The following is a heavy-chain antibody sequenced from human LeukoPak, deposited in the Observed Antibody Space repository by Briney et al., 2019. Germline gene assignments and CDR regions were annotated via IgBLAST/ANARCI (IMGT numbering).Heavy chain of an antibody. J-gene: IGHJ5*02. V-gene: IGHV1-69*06. D-gene: IGHD3-3*01. CDR3: ARYPMGIFGVVIGNWFEP. CDR2: IIPIIGTA. CDR1: GGTFSSYA. Sequence: GSSVKVSCKASGGTFSSYAISWVRQAPGQGLEWMGGIIPIIGTANYAQKFHGRGTITADKSTSTAYMELSSLRSEDTAVYYCARYPMGIFGVVIGNWFEPWGQGTLVTVSS.